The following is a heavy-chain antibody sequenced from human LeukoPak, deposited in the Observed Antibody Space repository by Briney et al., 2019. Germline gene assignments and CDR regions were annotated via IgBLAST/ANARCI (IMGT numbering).Heavy chain of an antibody. CDR3: RVLEWLLGTNWFDP. CDR1: GFTFSTYE. CDR2: ISSSSRYI. V-gene: IGHV3-21*01. J-gene: IGHJ5*02. Sequence: PGGSLRLSCAASGFTFSTYEMNWVRQAPGKGLEWVSSISSSSRYIYYADSVKGRFTISRDNAKNSLYLQMNSLRAEDTAIYYCRVLEWLLGTNWFDPWGQGTLVTVSS. D-gene: IGHD3-3*01.